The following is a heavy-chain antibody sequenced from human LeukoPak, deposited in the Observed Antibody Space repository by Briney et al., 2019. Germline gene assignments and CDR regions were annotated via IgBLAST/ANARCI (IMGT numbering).Heavy chain of an antibody. Sequence: SETLSLTCAVYGGSFSGYYWSWIRQPPGKGLEWIGEINHSGSTNYNPSLKSRVTISVDTSKNQFSLKLSSVTAADTAMYYCAREQKSAVAGTPDYWGQRTLVTVSS. J-gene: IGHJ4*02. V-gene: IGHV4-34*01. CDR2: INHSGST. CDR1: GGSFSGYY. CDR3: AREQKSAVAGTPDY. D-gene: IGHD6-19*01.